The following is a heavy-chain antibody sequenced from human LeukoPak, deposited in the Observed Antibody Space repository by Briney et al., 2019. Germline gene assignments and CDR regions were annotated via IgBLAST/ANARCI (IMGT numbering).Heavy chain of an antibody. V-gene: IGHV4-30-2*01. Sequence: PSETLSLTCTVSGGSISSGGYYWSWIRQPPGKGLEWIGYIYHSGSTYYNPSLKSRVTISVDRSKNQSSLKLSSVTAADTAVYYCARSPYPGYSTSWNVFQHWGQGTPVTVSS. CDR3: ARSPYPGYSTSWNVFQH. J-gene: IGHJ1*01. CDR2: IYHSGST. CDR1: GGSISSGGYY. D-gene: IGHD6-13*01.